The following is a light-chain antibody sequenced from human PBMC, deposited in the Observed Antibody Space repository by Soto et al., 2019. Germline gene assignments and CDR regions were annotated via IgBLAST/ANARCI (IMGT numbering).Light chain of an antibody. CDR2: EVY. V-gene: IGLV2-14*01. CDR1: TSDSGDNKY. J-gene: IGLJ3*02. Sequence: QSALTQPASVSGSPGQSITISCTGTTSDSGDNKYVSWYQQHPGKAPQLIIYEVYNRPSGVSNRFSVSKSGNTASLTISGLQAEDEADYYCSSYTPTTGVFGGGTKVTVL. CDR3: SSYTPTTGV.